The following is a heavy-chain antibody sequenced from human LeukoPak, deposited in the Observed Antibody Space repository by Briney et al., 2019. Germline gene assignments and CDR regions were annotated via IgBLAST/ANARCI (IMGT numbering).Heavy chain of an antibody. CDR1: GFTVSNKY. V-gene: IGHV3-53*01. D-gene: IGHD3-22*01. CDR2: IYSDGRT. Sequence: WGSLRLSCAASGFTVSNKYMTWVCQAPGKGLEWVSLIYSDGRTYYADSVKGRCTISRDGSKNTLYLQMNSLRVEDTAVYYCARGLFLSGYLDAFDIWGQGTVVTVSS. J-gene: IGHJ3*02. CDR3: ARGLFLSGYLDAFDI.